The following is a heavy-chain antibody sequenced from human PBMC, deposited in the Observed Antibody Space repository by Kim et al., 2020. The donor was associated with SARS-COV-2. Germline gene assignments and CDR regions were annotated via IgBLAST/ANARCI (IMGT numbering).Heavy chain of an antibody. V-gene: IGHV3-7*01. D-gene: IGHD2-21*01. CDR3: ARGGYSNFDF. Sequence: GSLRLSCTASGFTFNSHWMSWVRQAPGKGLEWVANTKYDGSTKNYVESMKGRFTISRENAKNALYLQMNSLRVEDTAVYYCARGGYSNFDFWGQGTLVT. CDR2: TKYDGSTK. CDR1: GFTFNSHW. J-gene: IGHJ4*02.